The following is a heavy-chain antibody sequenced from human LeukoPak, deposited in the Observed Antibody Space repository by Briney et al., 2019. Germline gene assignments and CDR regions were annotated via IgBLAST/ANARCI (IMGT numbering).Heavy chain of an antibody. J-gene: IGHJ5*02. D-gene: IGHD6-19*01. CDR3: ARRIAVAGTIWFDP. Sequence: SETLSLTCTVSGGSISSSSYYWGWIRQPPGKGLEWIGSIYYSGSTYYNPSLKSRVTISVDTSKNQFSLKLSSVTAADTAVYYCARRIAVAGTIWFDPWGQGTLVTVSS. CDR2: IYYSGST. CDR1: GGSISSSSYY. V-gene: IGHV4-39*01.